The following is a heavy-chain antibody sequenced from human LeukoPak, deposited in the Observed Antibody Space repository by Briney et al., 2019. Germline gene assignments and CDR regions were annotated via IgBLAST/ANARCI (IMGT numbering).Heavy chain of an antibody. Sequence: SETLSLTCTVSGGSISSGSYYWSWIRQPAGKGLEWIGRIYTSGSTNYNPSLKSRVTMSVDTSKNQFSLKLSSVTAADTAVYYCARVVSSYSGYDTPGYFDYWGQGTLVTVSS. D-gene: IGHD5-12*01. CDR1: GGSISSGSYY. CDR2: IYTSGST. CDR3: ARVVSSYSGYDTPGYFDY. J-gene: IGHJ4*02. V-gene: IGHV4-61*02.